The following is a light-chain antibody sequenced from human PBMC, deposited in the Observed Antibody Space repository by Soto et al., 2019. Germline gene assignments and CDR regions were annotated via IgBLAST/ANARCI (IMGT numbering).Light chain of an antibody. CDR3: QQYNNWPLT. Sequence: DIQMTQSPSTLSASVGDRVTITCRASQSISSWLAWYQQKPGKAPKLLIYDASSLESGVPARFSGSGSGTDFTLTISSLEPEDFAVYYCQQYNNWPLTFGQGTRLEIK. CDR2: DAS. CDR1: QSISSW. V-gene: IGKV1-5*01. J-gene: IGKJ5*01.